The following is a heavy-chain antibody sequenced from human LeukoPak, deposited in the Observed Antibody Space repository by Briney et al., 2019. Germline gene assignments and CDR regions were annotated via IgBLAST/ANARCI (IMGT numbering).Heavy chain of an antibody. Sequence: PSETLSLTCTVSGGSISSYYWSWIRQPAGKGLEWIGRIYTSGSTNYNPSLKSRVTMSVDTSKNQFSLKLSSVTAADTAVYYCARGPSHGLWFGELHYYYYGMDVWGQGTTVTVSS. CDR2: IYTSGST. V-gene: IGHV4-4*07. CDR1: GGSISSYY. CDR3: ARGPSHGLWFGELHYYYYGMDV. J-gene: IGHJ6*02. D-gene: IGHD3-10*01.